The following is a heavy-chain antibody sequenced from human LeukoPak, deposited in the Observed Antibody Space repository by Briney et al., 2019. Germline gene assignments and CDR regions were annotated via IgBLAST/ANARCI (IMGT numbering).Heavy chain of an antibody. J-gene: IGHJ3*02. CDR2: ISWNSDNI. Sequence: PGRSLRLSCAPSGFTFDDYAMHWVRQAPGKGLEWVSGISWNSDNISYADSVKGRFTISRDNAKNSLYLQMNSLRAEDTAFYYCAKDRANSAAATDAFDIWGQGTMVTVSS. CDR3: AKDRANSAAATDAFDI. CDR1: GFTFDDYA. D-gene: IGHD6-13*01. V-gene: IGHV3-9*01.